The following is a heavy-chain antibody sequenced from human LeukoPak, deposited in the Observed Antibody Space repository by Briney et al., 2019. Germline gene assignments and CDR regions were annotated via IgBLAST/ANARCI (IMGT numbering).Heavy chain of an antibody. D-gene: IGHD1-26*01. CDR3: TRESGAFSPFGF. CDR2: VHLNGAT. V-gene: IGHV4-4*02. CDR1: GGSIITTNW. Sequence: SGTLSLTCGVSGGSIITTNWWSWVRQPPGKGLEWIGEVHLNGATNYNPSLESRVSMSIDKSKNQLSLKLSAVTAADTATYYCTRESGAFSPFGFWGQGTLVTVSS. J-gene: IGHJ4*02.